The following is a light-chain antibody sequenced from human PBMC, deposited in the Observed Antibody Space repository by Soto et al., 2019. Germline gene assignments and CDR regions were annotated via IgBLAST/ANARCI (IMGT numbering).Light chain of an antibody. CDR1: SSKIGSNT. J-gene: IGLJ1*01. CDR2: TNN. Sequence: QSVLTQPASVSGSPGQSITISCTGSSSKIGSNTVNWYQQLPGTAPKLLIYTNNQRPSGVPDRFSGSKSGTSASLAISGLQSEDEADYYCAAWDDSLNGLYVFGTGTKVTVL. CDR3: AAWDDSLNGLYV. V-gene: IGLV1-44*01.